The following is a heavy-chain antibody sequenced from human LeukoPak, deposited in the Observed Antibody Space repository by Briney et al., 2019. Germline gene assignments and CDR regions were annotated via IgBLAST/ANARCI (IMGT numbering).Heavy chain of an antibody. CDR1: GGTFSSYA. D-gene: IGHD3-10*01. Sequence: ASVKVSCKASGGTFSSYAISWVRQAPGQGLEWMGRIIPILGIANYAQKFQGRVTITADKSTSTAYMELGSLRSEDTAVYYCAVVPSSYGPGSYYADYWGQGTLVTVSS. J-gene: IGHJ4*02. V-gene: IGHV1-69*04. CDR3: AVVPSSYGPGSYYADY. CDR2: IIPILGIA.